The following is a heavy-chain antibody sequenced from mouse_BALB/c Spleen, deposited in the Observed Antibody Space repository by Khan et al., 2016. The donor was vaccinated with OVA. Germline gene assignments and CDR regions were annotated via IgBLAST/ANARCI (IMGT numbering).Heavy chain of an antibody. CDR3: ARSGGNFHWYYDV. V-gene: IGHV5-17*02. CDR2: ISSGSSTI. J-gene: IGHJ1*01. CDR1: GFTFSSFG. Sequence: EVELVESGGGLVQPGGSRKLSCAASGFTFSSFGIHWVRQAPKKGLEWVAYISSGSSTIYYVDTVKGRFTISRNIPKNTLFLQMTSLQSEDTAMYCCARSGGNFHWYYDVWGAGTSVTVSA. D-gene: IGHD2-1*01.